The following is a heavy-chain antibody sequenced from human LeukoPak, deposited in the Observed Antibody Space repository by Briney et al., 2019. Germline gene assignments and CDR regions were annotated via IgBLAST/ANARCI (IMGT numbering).Heavy chain of an antibody. D-gene: IGHD6-6*01. Sequence: GGSLRLSCATSGFPFINYWMTWVRQAPGKGLEGVANIKQDGSVKYYVDSVKGRLTISRHNAKNSLYLQMLSLRAEDTAVYTCARIDYSSSSLDFWGRGTLVTVSS. CDR3: ARIDYSSSSLDF. CDR2: IKQDGSVK. J-gene: IGHJ4*02. CDR1: GFPFINYW. V-gene: IGHV3-7*01.